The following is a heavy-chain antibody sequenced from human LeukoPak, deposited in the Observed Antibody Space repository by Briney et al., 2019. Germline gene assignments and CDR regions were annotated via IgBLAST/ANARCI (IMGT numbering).Heavy chain of an antibody. CDR1: GFTFSNAW. J-gene: IGHJ6*04. CDR3: ARDLYELEQNYYYYGMDV. Sequence: GGSLRLSCAASGFTFSNAWMSWVRQAPGKGLEWVGRIKSKTDGGTTDYAAPVKGRFTISRDDSKNTLYLQMNSLRAEDTAVYYCARDLYELEQNYYYYGMDVWGKGTTVTVSS. D-gene: IGHD1-26*01. CDR2: IKSKTDGGTT. V-gene: IGHV3-15*01.